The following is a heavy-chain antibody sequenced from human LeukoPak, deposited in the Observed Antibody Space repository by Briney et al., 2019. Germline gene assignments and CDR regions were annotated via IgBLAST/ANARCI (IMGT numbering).Heavy chain of an antibody. CDR2: IRADGREN. Sequence: PGGSLRLSCTVSGYNWMSWVRQAPGKGLEWVANIRADGRENYYVDSVKGRFIISRDNAQSSLYLQMNSLTVEDTAVYYCASGRDSRWFSDWGQGTLVTVSS. D-gene: IGHD2-15*01. V-gene: IGHV3-7*01. J-gene: IGHJ1*01. CDR3: ASGRDSRWFSD. CDR1: GYNW.